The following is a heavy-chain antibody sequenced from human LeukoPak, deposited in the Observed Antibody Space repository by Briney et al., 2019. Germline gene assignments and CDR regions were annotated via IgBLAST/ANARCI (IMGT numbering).Heavy chain of an antibody. Sequence: GGSLRLSCAASGFTFSSYAMSWVRQAPGKGLEWVSAISGSGGSTYYADSVKGRFTISRDNSKNTLSLQMNSLRAEDTAVYYCAKAHCSGGCNPGAFDIWGQGTTVTVSS. CDR1: GFTFSSYA. D-gene: IGHD2-15*01. CDR2: ISGSGGST. J-gene: IGHJ3*02. V-gene: IGHV3-23*01. CDR3: AKAHCSGGCNPGAFDI.